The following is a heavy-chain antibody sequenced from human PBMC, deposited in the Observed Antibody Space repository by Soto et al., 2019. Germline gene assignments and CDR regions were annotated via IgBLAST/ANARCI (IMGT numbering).Heavy chain of an antibody. J-gene: IGHJ6*02. V-gene: IGHV4-59*08. CDR2: VYHTGGT. CDR3: ARQGIGYLHGLVDV. CDR1: SGPSSSHN. Sequence: QVQLQQSGPGLVKPSETLSLTCTVSSGPSSSHNWGWIRQTPGRGLEWIGYVYHTGGTSYNPSLNSRVTVSADTSTNHISLTLTSVTAADTAVYYCARQGIGYLHGLVDVWGQGTTVTVSS. D-gene: IGHD2-15*01.